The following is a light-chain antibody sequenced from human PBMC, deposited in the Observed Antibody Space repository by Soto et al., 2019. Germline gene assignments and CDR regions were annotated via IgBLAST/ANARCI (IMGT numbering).Light chain of an antibody. V-gene: IGKV3-15*01. J-gene: IGKJ5*01. CDR3: QQYNQWPIT. CDR2: GSS. CDR1: ESVNSL. Sequence: EVVLMQSPATLSVSPGEGAIISCRASESVNSLLAWYQQKPGQAPRLLIYGSSTRAPDTPARFSGSGSGTQFALSIGSLQSEDFAVYYCQQYNQWPITFGQGTRLEI.